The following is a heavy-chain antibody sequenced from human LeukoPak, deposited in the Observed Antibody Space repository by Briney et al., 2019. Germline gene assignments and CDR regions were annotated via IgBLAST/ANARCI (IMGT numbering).Heavy chain of an antibody. D-gene: IGHD3-22*01. V-gene: IGHV4-34*01. CDR1: GGSFSGYY. CDR3: ARVIGNAPGSSGYFDY. CDR2: INNSGST. Sequence: SETLSLTCAVYGGSFSGYYWSWIRHPPGKGLEWIGEINNSGSTNYNPSLNSRVTISVETSKNHFSLKLISVTAAETAVYYCARVIGNAPGSSGYFDYWGQGTLVTVSS. J-gene: IGHJ4*02.